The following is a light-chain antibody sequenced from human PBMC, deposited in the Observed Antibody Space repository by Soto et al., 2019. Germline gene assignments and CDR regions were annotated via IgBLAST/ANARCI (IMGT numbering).Light chain of an antibody. CDR2: KAS. CDR1: QSISSW. V-gene: IGKV1-5*03. Sequence: DIHMTQSPSTLSASVGDRVTITCRASQSISSWLAWYQQKPGKAPKVLIYKASGLQSGVPSRFSGSGSGTEFTLTISGLQPDDFATYYCQQYNSYSRTFGQGTKLEIK. CDR3: QQYNSYSRT. J-gene: IGKJ2*01.